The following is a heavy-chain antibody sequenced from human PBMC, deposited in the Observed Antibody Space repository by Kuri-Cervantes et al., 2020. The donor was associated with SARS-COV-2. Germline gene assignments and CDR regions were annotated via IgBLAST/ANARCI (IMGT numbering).Heavy chain of an antibody. CDR2: IRYDGSNK. Sequence: GESLKISCAAAGFTFSSYGMHWVHHAPRKGLERVAFIRYDGSNKYYTDSVKGRFTTSRDNSKNTLYLHMNSLRAEDTAVYYCAKDRGFFNGDTEERYPPRYYSYYGMDVWGQGTTVTVSS. CDR3: AKDRGFFNGDTEERYPPRYYSYYGMDV. D-gene: IGHD2-21*01. J-gene: IGHJ6*02. V-gene: IGHV3-30*02. CDR1: GFTFSSYG.